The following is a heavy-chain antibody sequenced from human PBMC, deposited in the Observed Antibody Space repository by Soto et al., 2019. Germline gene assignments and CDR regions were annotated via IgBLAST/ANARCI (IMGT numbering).Heavy chain of an antibody. CDR3: AKDRGYEILDS. Sequence: VGSLRLSCAASGFTFTNYGLHSVRQAPGKGLEWVAVISHDGINKYYEDSVKGRFTISRDTSKNTLYLQMNSLRPEDTAVYYCAKDRGYEILDSWGQGTQVTVSS. D-gene: IGHD5-12*01. V-gene: IGHV3-30*18. CDR2: ISHDGINK. J-gene: IGHJ4*02. CDR1: GFTFTNYG.